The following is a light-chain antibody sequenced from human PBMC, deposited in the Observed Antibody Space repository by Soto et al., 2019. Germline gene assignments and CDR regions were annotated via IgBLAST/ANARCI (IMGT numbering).Light chain of an antibody. Sequence: DIQMTQSPSSLSASVGDRVTITCRASQSISNYLIWYQQKPGKAHKSLIYVASSLQSGVPSRFSGSGSGTDFTLTISSLQPEDFATYYCQQSSNTPYTFGQGTKVDIK. V-gene: IGKV1-39*01. CDR3: QQSSNTPYT. CDR1: QSISNY. CDR2: VAS. J-gene: IGKJ2*01.